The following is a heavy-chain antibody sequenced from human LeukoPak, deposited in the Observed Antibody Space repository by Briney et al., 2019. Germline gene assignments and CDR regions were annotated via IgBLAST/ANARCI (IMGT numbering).Heavy chain of an antibody. CDR3: ARADASMLQLY. CDR2: IYYSGST. J-gene: IGHJ4*02. CDR1: GGSISSYY. Sequence: SETLSLTCTVSGGSISSYYWSWIRQPPGKGLEWIGYIYYSGSTNYNPSLKSRVTTSVDTSKNQFSLKLSSVTAADTAVYYCARADASMLQLYWGQGTLVTVSS. V-gene: IGHV4-59*01. D-gene: IGHD2/OR15-2a*01.